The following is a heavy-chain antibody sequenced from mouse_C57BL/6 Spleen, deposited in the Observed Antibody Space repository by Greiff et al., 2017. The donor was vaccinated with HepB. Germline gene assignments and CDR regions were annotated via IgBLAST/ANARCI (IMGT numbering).Heavy chain of an antibody. J-gene: IGHJ3*01. V-gene: IGHV1-50*01. Sequence: VQLQQPGAELVKPGASVKLSCKASGYTFTSYWMQWVKQRPGQGLEWIGEIDPSDSYTNYNQKFKGKATLTVDTSSSTAYMQLSSLTSEDSAVYYCGGSTMVTSLFAYWGQGTLVTVSA. CDR1: GYTFTSYW. D-gene: IGHD2-2*01. CDR2: IDPSDSYT. CDR3: GGSTMVTSLFAY.